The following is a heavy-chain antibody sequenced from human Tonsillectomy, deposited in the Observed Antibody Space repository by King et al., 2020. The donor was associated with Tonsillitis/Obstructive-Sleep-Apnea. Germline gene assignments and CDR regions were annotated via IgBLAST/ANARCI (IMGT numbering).Heavy chain of an antibody. D-gene: IGHD6-6*01. CDR3: ARLGIAARLPTSC. CDR1: GGSISSSSYY. CDR2: IYYIGST. V-gene: IGHV4-39*01. Sequence: QMQLQESGPGLVKPSETLSLTCTVSGGSISSSSYYWGWIRQPPGKGLEWIGSIYYIGSTYSNPSLKSRVTISVDTSKNQFSLKLSSVTAADTAVYYCARLGIAARLPTSCWGQGTLVTVSS. J-gene: IGHJ4*02.